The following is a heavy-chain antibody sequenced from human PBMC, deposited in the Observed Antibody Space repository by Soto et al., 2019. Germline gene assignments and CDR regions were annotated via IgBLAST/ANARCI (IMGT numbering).Heavy chain of an antibody. CDR1: GESFIGYY. V-gene: IGHV4-34*02. D-gene: IGHD5-12*01. J-gene: IGHJ5*02. Sequence: QVHLQQWGAGLLKPSETLSLTCAVYGESFIGYYWTWIRQPPGNGREWIGEINHRGSANYNPSLKSRVTISVDTSNNQFSLKLSSVTAADTSVYYCARTDIVTTNCFDPWGQGTLVIVSS. CDR2: INHRGSA. CDR3: ARTDIVTTNCFDP.